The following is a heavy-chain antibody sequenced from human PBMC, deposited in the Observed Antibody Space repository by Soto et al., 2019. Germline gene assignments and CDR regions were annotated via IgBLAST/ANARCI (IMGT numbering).Heavy chain of an antibody. Sequence: GASVKVSCKASGVNFNDNGIVWVRQAPGQGLEWMGGFISLFGPARLAQKFQGRVAITADRSSNTVYMQLRSLTYEDTAVYYCARDGSSWSFDYRGQGTLVTVSS. CDR2: FISLFGPA. V-gene: IGHV1-69*06. D-gene: IGHD6-13*01. CDR3: ARDGSSWSFDY. CDR1: GVNFNDNG. J-gene: IGHJ4*02.